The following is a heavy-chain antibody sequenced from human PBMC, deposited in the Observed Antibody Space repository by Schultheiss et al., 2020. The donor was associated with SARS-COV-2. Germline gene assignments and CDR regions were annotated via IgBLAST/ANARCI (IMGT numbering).Heavy chain of an antibody. CDR3: ARASTVTTSPSFDY. V-gene: IGHV4-31*03. Sequence: SQTLSLTCTVSGGSISSSSYYWGWIRQHPGKGLEWIGYIYYSGSTYYNPSLKSRVTISVDTSKNQFSLKLSSVTAADTAVYYCARASTVTTSPSFDYWGQGTLVTVSS. CDR2: IYYSGST. D-gene: IGHD4-17*01. J-gene: IGHJ4*02. CDR1: GGSISSSSYY.